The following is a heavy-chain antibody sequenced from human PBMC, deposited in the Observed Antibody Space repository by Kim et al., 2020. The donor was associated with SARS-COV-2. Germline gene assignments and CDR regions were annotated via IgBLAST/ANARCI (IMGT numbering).Heavy chain of an antibody. CDR1: GYTFTGYY. CDR2: INPNSGGT. Sequence: ASVTVSCKASGYTFTGYYMHWVRQAPGQGLEWMGRINPNSGGTNYAQKFRGRVTMTRDTSISTAYMELSRLRSDDTAVYYCARAAAAGSDAFDIWGQGTMVTVSS. D-gene: IGHD6-13*01. V-gene: IGHV1-2*06. J-gene: IGHJ3*02. CDR3: ARAAAAGSDAFDI.